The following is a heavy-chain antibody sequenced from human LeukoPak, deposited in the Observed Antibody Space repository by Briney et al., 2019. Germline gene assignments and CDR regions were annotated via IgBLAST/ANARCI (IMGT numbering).Heavy chain of an antibody. CDR2: IYYSGST. CDR1: GGSISNYY. J-gene: IGHJ4*02. CDR3: ASRSGSFDY. V-gene: IGHV4-59*12. D-gene: IGHD5-12*01. Sequence: SETLSLTCTVSGGSISNYYWSWIRQPPGKGLEWIGYIYYSGSTNYNPSLKSRVTISVDTSKNQFSLKLSSVTAADTALYYCASRSGSFDYWGQGTLVTVSS.